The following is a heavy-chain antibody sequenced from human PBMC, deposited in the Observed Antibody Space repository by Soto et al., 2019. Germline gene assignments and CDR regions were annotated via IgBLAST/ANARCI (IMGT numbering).Heavy chain of an antibody. CDR3: AKDAAAAGTFDY. J-gene: IGHJ4*02. CDR1: GFTFSNYA. Sequence: QVQLVESGGGVVQPGRSLRLSCVASGFTFSNYAMQWVRQAPGKGLEWVAVVSKDGDTKYYADSVKGRFTISRDNSKNSLYLRMNRLRAEDTAVYYCAKDAAAAGTFDYWGQGTLVTVSS. V-gene: IGHV3-30*18. CDR2: VSKDGDTK. D-gene: IGHD6-13*01.